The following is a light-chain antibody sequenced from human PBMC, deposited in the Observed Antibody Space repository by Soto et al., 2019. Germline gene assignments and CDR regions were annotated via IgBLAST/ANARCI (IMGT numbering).Light chain of an antibody. V-gene: IGLV2-14*01. Sequence: QAVLTQPASVSGSPGQSNTISCTGTSSDVGGYKYVYWYQQHPGKAPKLMIYDVSNRPSGVSNRFSGSKSGNTASLTISGLQAEDEADYYCSSYTSNNTLVVFGGGTKLTVL. CDR1: SSDVGGYKY. CDR2: DVS. J-gene: IGLJ2*01. CDR3: SSYTSNNTLVV.